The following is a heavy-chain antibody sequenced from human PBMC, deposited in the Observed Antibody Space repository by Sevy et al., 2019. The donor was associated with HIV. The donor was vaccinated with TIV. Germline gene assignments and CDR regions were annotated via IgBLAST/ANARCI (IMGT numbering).Heavy chain of an antibody. CDR2: IRYDGSNK. V-gene: IGHV3-30*02. Sequence: GGSLRLSCAASGFTFSSYGMHWVRQAPGKGLEWVAFIRYDGSNKYYADSVKGRFTISRDNSKNTLYLQMNSLRAEDTAVYYCAKARAVAGLAPYYYYYYMDVWAKGPRSPSP. CDR3: AKARAVAGLAPYYYYYYMDV. J-gene: IGHJ6*03. CDR1: GFTFSSYG. D-gene: IGHD6-19*01.